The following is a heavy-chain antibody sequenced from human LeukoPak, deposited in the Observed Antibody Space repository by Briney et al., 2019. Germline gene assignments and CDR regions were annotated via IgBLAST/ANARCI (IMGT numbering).Heavy chain of an antibody. D-gene: IGHD6-19*01. V-gene: IGHV1-69*04. CDR3: ARLGNSSGWYGSLVGAFDI. CDR2: IIPIRGIA. Sequence: SVKVSCKASGGTFSSYAISWVRQAPGQGLEWMGRIIPIRGIANYAQKFQGRVTITADKSTSTAYMELSSLRSEDTAVYYCARLGNSSGWYGSLVGAFDIWGQGTMVTVSS. CDR1: GGTFSSYA. J-gene: IGHJ3*02.